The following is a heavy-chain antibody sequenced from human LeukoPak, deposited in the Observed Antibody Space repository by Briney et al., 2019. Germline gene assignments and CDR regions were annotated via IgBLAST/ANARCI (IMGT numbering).Heavy chain of an antibody. D-gene: IGHD1-1*01. CDR1: GFTFSSYS. CDR3: ARVGWNADAFDI. V-gene: IGHV3-21*01. Sequence: GGSLRLSCAASGFTFSSYSMNWVRQAPGKGLEWVSSISSSSSYIYYADSVKGRFTISRDNAKNSLYLKLNSLRAEDTAVYYCARVGWNADAFDIWGQGTMVTVSS. J-gene: IGHJ3*02. CDR2: ISSSSSYI.